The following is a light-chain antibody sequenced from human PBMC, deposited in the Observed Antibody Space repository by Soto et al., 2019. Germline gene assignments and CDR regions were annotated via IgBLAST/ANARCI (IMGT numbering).Light chain of an antibody. J-gene: IGKJ5*01. CDR2: AAP. V-gene: IGKV1-12*01. CDR3: QQANSFPIT. CDR1: QGISRW. Sequence: DIQMTQSPSSVAASVGDRVTITCRASQGISRWLAWYQQKPGKAPKFLMYAAPSLQSGVPSRFSGCGSGTDFALTISSLQPEDFATYYCQQANSFPITFGQGTRLEIK.